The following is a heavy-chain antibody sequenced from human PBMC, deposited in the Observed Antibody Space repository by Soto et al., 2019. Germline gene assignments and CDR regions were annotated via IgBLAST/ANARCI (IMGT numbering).Heavy chain of an antibody. CDR3: AIVGSSSWFWFDP. D-gene: IGHD6-13*01. CDR2: IYSGGST. J-gene: IGHJ5*02. CDR1: GFTVSSNY. V-gene: IGHV3-66*01. Sequence: EVQLVESGGGLVQPGGSLRLSCAASGFTVSSNYMSWVRLAPGKGLEWVSVIYSGGSTYYADSVKGRFTISRDNSKNTLYLQMTSLRAEDTAVYYCAIVGSSSWFWFDPWGQGTLVTVSS.